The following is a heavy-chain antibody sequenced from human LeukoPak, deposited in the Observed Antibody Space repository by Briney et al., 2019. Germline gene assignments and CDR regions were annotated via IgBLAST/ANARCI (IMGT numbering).Heavy chain of an antibody. D-gene: IGHD5-18*01. V-gene: IGHV1-2*02. CDR2: INPNSGGT. CDR3: ARVMTTVTRGYSYGYGY. CDR1: GYTFTGYY. J-gene: IGHJ4*02. Sequence: GASVNVSCKASGYTFTGYYMHWVRQAPGQGLEWMGWINPNSGGTNYAQKFQGRVTMTRDTSISTAYMEPSRLRSDDTAVYYCARVMTTVTRGYSYGYGYWGQGTLVTVSS.